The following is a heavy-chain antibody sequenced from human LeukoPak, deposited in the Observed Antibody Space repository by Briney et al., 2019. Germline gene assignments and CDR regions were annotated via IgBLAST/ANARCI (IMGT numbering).Heavy chain of an antibody. CDR1: GGSISSGGHY. CDR2: IYYSGST. D-gene: IGHD5-18*01. CDR3: ASRIDYSYGIDY. J-gene: IGHJ4*02. V-gene: IGHV4-31*03. Sequence: SETLSLTCTVSGGSISSGGHYWSWIRQHPGKGLEWIGYIYYSGSTYYNPSLKSRVTISEDTSKNQFSLKLSSVTAADTAVYYCASRIDYSYGIDYWGQGTLVTVSS.